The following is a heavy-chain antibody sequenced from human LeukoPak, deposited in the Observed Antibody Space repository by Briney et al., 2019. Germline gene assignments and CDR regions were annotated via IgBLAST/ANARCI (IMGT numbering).Heavy chain of an antibody. CDR3: AGRPIASGNNWFDP. V-gene: IGHV4-39*01. CDR1: GGSIRSAAYD. Sequence: SETLSLSCTVSGGSIRSAAYDWGWVCQPPGKGLNGIGSIYYTGTTYYSPSLQTRATFSFGTSKNQFSLKLTSVTAADTAVYFWAGRPIASGNNWFDPWGQGTLVTVS. J-gene: IGHJ5*02. CDR2: IYYTGTT. D-gene: IGHD6-13*01.